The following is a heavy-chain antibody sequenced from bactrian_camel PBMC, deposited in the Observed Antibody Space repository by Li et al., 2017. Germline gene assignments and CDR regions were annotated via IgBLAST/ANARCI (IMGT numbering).Heavy chain of an antibody. Sequence: HVQLVASGGGLSQPGGSLRLSCKADVDNFYCMGWYRQTPGKEREAVAAIDDVDSTSYANLAKGRFTISRDNAKKTLYLQMNSPKSEDTAMYYCAADNIYCGTGFAYWGQGTQVTVS. CDR3: AADNIYCGTGFAY. CDR1: DNFYCM. V-gene: IGHV3S53*01. J-gene: IGHJ4*01. D-gene: IGHD7*01. CDR2: IDDVDST.